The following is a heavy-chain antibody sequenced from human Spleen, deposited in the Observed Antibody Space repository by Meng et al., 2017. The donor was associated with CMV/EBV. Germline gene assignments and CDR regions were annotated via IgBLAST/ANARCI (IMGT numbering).Heavy chain of an antibody. CDR2: IIPLFGTT. CDR1: GGTFSSYA. CDR3: VRDITLVRGAVISDAFDV. J-gene: IGHJ3*01. V-gene: IGHV1-69*05. D-gene: IGHD3-10*01. Sequence: SVKVSCKASGGTFSSYAISWVRQAPGQGLEWMGRIIPLFGTTDFAEKFQGRVTITTDEATVTTYMDMSSLTSEDTAVYFCVRDITLVRGAVISDAFDVWGQGTKVTVSS.